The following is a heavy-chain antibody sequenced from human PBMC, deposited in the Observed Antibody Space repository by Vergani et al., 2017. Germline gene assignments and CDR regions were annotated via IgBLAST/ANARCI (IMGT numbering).Heavy chain of an antibody. J-gene: IGHJ4*02. Sequence: QVQLQQWGAGLLKPSETLSLTCAVYGGSFSGYYWSWIRQPPGKGLEWIGEINHSGSTNYNPSLKSRVTISVDTSKNQFSLKRSSVTAADTAVYYCARESLVGIGEDYWGQGTLVTVSS. V-gene: IGHV4-34*01. CDR1: GGSFSGYY. CDR2: INHSGST. D-gene: IGHD1-26*01. CDR3: ARESLVGIGEDY.